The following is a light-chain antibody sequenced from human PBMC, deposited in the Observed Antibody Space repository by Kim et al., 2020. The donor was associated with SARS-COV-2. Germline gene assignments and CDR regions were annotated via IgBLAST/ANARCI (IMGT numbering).Light chain of an antibody. CDR1: SSNNGNNY. V-gene: IGLV1-51*01. CDR3: GTWDSSLSAVV. Sequence: GHKVTISCSGSSSNNGNNYVSWYQQLPGTAPKLLIYDNNKRPSGIPDRFSGSKSGTSATLGITGLQTGDEADYYCGTWDSSLSAVVFGGGTQLTVL. CDR2: DNN. J-gene: IGLJ2*01.